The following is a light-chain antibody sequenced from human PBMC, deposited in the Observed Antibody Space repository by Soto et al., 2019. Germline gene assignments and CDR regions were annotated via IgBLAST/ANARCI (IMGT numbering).Light chain of an antibody. J-gene: IGLJ2*01. CDR1: SSNIGAGYD. Sequence: QSVLTQPPSVSGAPGQRVTIPCTGSSSNIGAGYDEHWYQQLPGTAPKLLIYGNSNRPSGVPDRFSGSKSGTSASLAITGLQAEDEADYYCQSYDSSLSGSVVFGGGTKLTVL. V-gene: IGLV1-40*01. CDR3: QSYDSSLSGSVV. CDR2: GNS.